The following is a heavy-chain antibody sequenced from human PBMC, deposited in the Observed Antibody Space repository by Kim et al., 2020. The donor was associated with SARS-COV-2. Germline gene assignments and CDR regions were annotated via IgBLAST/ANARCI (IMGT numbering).Heavy chain of an antibody. CDR1: GFTFGDYA. D-gene: IGHD3-16*01. V-gene: IGHV3-9*01. CDR3: AKDTNLRYVWGSTLFDY. Sequence: GGSLRLSCAASGFTFGDYAMHWVRQAPGKGLEWVSGISWNSGSIGYADSVKGRFTISRDNAKNSLYLQMNSLRAEDTALYYCAKDTNLRYVWGSTLFDYWGQGTLVTVSS. CDR2: ISWNSGSI. J-gene: IGHJ4*02.